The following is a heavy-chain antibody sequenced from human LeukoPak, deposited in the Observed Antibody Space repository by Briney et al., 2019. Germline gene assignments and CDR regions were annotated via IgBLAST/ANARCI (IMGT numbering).Heavy chain of an antibody. D-gene: IGHD6-19*01. V-gene: IGHV4-59*08. CDR2: VFYSVST. CDR1: GGSISNYY. Sequence: PSETLSLTCTVSGGSISNYYWSCMRQPPGKRLEWIGYVFYSVSTNYNPSLKSRVTISVDTSKNQFSLRLSSVTAADTAVYYCARLIAVAGTFYYFDYWGQGTLVTVSS. CDR3: ARLIAVAGTFYYFDY. J-gene: IGHJ4*02.